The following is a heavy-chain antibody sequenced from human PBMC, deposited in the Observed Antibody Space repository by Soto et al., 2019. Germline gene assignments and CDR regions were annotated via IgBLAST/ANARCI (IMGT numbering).Heavy chain of an antibody. V-gene: IGHV2-5*01. CDR2: IYWNDDK. J-gene: IGHJ3*02. CDR1: GFSLSTSGVG. Sequence: SGPTLVNRTQTLTLTCTFSGFSLSTSGVGVGWIRQPPGKALEWLALIYWNDDKRYSPSLKSRLTITKDTSKNQVVLTMTNMDPVDTATYYCVHRPGIAGATKGGAFDIWGQGTMVSVS. D-gene: IGHD1-26*01. CDR3: VHRPGIAGATKGGAFDI.